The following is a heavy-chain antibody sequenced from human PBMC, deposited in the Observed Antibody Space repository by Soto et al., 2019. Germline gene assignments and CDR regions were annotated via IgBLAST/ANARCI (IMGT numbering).Heavy chain of an antibody. CDR2: LTGGSDVT. Sequence: EVHLLESGGDLVQPGGSLRLSCAASGFIVSSYAMSWVRQAPGKGLEWVSTLTGGSDVTNYADSVKGRCTISRDNSKNRLYLQINSLRPEDTAGYYCARDLHIAVAGTLGYWGQGALVTVSS. CDR1: GFIVSSYA. V-gene: IGHV3-23*01. D-gene: IGHD6-19*01. CDR3: ARDLHIAVAGTLGY. J-gene: IGHJ4*02.